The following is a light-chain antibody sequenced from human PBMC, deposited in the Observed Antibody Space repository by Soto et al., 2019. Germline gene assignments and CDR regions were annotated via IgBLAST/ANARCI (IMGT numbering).Light chain of an antibody. Sequence: DIQMTQSPSTLSASVGDRVTITCRASQSISSSLAWYQQKPGKAPKLLIYDASSLESGVPSRFSGSGSGTGFTITISSLQPDDFATYYCQQYNSYSAWTFGQGTKVDIK. CDR3: QQYNSYSAWT. J-gene: IGKJ1*01. V-gene: IGKV1-5*01. CDR1: QSISSS. CDR2: DAS.